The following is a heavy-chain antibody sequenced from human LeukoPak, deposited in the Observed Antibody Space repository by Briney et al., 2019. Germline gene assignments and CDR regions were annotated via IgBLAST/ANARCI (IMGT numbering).Heavy chain of an antibody. CDR1: GFTFSRYG. CDR3: ARDLGYDILTGYYRFGFDY. V-gene: IGHV3-30*04. CDR2: ISYDGSNK. D-gene: IGHD3-9*01. Sequence: PGGSLRLSCAASGFTFSRYGMHWVRQAPGKGLERVTAISYDGSNKYYADSVKGRFTISRDNAKNSLYLQMNSLRAEDTAVYYCARDLGYDILTGYYRFGFDYWGQGTLVTVSS. J-gene: IGHJ4*02.